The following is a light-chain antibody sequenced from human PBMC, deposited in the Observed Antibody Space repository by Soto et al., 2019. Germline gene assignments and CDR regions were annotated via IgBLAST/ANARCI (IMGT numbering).Light chain of an antibody. CDR1: QSVSRY. CDR2: DES. CDR3: QQRSSWPLT. J-gene: IGKJ4*01. V-gene: IGKV3-11*01. Sequence: EIVMTQSPATLSFSPGERATLSCRASQSVSRYLAWYQQKPGQAPRLVIYDESNRATGIPARFSGSGSGTDFTLTISSLEPEDFAVYYCQQRSSWPLTFGGGTKVDIK.